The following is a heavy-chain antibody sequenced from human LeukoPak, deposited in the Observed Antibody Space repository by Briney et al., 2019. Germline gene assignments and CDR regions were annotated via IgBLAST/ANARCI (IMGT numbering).Heavy chain of an antibody. CDR3: ARRSIDTYYYDSSGYAIPFFADY. D-gene: IGHD3-22*01. CDR1: GGSISSSSYY. V-gene: IGHV4-39*01. J-gene: IGHJ4*02. CDR2: IYYSGST. Sequence: PSETLSLTCTVSGGSISSSSYYWGWIRQPPGKGLEWIGSIYYSGSTYYNPSLKSRVTISVDTSKNQFSLKLSSVTAADTAVYYCARRSIDTYYYDSSGYAIPFFADYWGQGTPVTVSS.